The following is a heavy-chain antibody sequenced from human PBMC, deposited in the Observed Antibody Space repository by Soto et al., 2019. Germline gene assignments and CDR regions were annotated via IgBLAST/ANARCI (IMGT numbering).Heavy chain of an antibody. J-gene: IGHJ4*02. CDR2: TYYRSKWYN. V-gene: IGHV6-1*01. CDR3: ARDRECSGGSCSSLFDY. D-gene: IGHD2-15*01. CDR1: GDSVSSNSAA. Sequence: SQTLSLTCAISGDSVSSNSAAWNWIRQSPSRGLEWLGRTYYRSKWYNDYAVSVKSRITINPDTSKNQFSLQLNSVTPEDTAVYYCARDRECSGGSCSSLFDYWGQGTLVTVSS.